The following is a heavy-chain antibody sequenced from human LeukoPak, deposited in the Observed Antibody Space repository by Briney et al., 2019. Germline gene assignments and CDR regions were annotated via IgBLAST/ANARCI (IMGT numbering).Heavy chain of an antibody. V-gene: IGHV3-49*03. CDR3: TRDRGAYNLYDY. CDR2: IRSKAYGETA. J-gene: IGHJ4*02. D-gene: IGHD1-1*01. CDR1: GFTFSSYW. Sequence: GGSLRLSCAASGFTFSSYWMSWIRQAPGKGLEWVGFIRSKAYGETADYAASVKGRFTISRDDSKAIAYLQMNSLKTEDTAVYHCTRDRGAYNLYDYWGQGTLVTVSS.